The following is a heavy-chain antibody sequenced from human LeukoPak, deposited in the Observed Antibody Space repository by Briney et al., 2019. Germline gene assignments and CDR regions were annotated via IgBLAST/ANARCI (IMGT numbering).Heavy chain of an antibody. V-gene: IGHV4-39*01. CDR1: GGSISSNNYY. J-gene: IGHJ6*03. CDR2: IYFTGST. Sequence: PSETLSLTCTVSGGSISSNNYYWGWIRQPPGKGLEWIGIIYFTGSTYYNPSLKSRVTISVDTSKNHSSLKLSSVTAADTAVYYCARHFGSSWWGPPEGYYYMDVWGKGTTVTISS. CDR3: ARHFGSSWWGPPEGYYYMDV. D-gene: IGHD6-13*01.